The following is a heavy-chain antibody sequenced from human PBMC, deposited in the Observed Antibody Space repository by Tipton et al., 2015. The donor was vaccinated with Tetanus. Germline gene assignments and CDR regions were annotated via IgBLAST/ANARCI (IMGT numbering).Heavy chain of an antibody. CDR2: FSNSGTG. J-gene: IGHJ4*02. V-gene: IGHV4-59*01. CDR3: ARDNMGPLEY. Sequence: LRLSCSVSGGSMGSDSWGWIRQPSGKGLEWIGYFSNSGTGNYNPSLKSRVTLSVDMSKGQVSLKLSSVSTADTAVYYCARDNMGPLEYWGQGILVTVSS. CDR1: GGSMGSDS.